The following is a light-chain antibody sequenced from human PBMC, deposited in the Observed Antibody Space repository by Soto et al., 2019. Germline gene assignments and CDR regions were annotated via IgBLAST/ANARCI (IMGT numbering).Light chain of an antibody. J-gene: IGKJ1*01. CDR1: QGIGNA. CDR3: LQDINYPWT. Sequence: QMTLSPTALSASXGDRVTISCRASQGIGNALGWYQQKPGKPPKVLIYGASNLQSGVPPRFSGSGSGTDFTLAISSLQPEDSAPYYCLQDINYPWTAGQGTKVDIK. CDR2: GAS. V-gene: IGKV1-6*01.